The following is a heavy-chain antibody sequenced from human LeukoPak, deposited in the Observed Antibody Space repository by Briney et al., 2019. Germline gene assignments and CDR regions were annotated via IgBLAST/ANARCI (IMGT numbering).Heavy chain of an antibody. CDR3: ARNYIVVVPSGMAGYYYYGMDV. J-gene: IGHJ6*02. Sequence: GGSLRLSCAASGFTFSSYWMHWVRQVPGKGLVWVSRISRDGSSTTFADSVRGRSTISRDTPKYTLYLKMSSLRAEDTAVYYCARNYIVVVPSGMAGYYYYGMDVWGQGTTVT. D-gene: IGHD2-2*01. CDR1: GFTFSSYW. V-gene: IGHV3-74*01. CDR2: ISRDGSST.